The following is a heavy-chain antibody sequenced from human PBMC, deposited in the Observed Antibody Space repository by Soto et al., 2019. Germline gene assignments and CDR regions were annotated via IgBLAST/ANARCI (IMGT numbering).Heavy chain of an antibody. D-gene: IGHD3-9*01. CDR1: GGSISSGDYY. Sequence: SETLSLTCTVSGGSISSGDYYWSWIRQPPGKGLEWIGYIYYSGSTYYNPSLKSRVTISVDTSKNQFPLKLSSVTAADTAVYYCARAAKNYDILTGYYGSNYFDYWGQGTLVTVSS. CDR2: IYYSGST. CDR3: ARAAKNYDILTGYYGSNYFDY. J-gene: IGHJ4*02. V-gene: IGHV4-30-4*01.